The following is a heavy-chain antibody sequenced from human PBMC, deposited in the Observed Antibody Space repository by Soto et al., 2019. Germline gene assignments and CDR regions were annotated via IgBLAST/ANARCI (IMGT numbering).Heavy chain of an antibody. D-gene: IGHD2-2*01. CDR1: GYTFTIYG. V-gene: IGHV1-18*01. CDR3: ARVAPGIVVVPAANRMDV. CDR2: ISAYNGNT. Sequence: ASVKVSCKASGYTFTIYGISWVLQAPGQGLEWMGWISAYNGNTNYAQKLQGRVTMTTDTSTSTAYMELRSLRSDDTAVYHCARVAPGIVVVPAANRMDVWGQGTTVTVSS. J-gene: IGHJ6*02.